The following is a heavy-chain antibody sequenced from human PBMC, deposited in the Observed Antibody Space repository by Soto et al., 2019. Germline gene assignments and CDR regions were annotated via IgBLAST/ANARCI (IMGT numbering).Heavy chain of an antibody. J-gene: IGHJ4*02. CDR1: GYSFTSYW. D-gene: IGHD6-19*01. CDR2: IYPGDSDT. CDR3: ARHVEYSICWYGDY. V-gene: IGHV5-51*01. Sequence: GESLKISCKGSGYSFTSYWIGWVRQMPGKGLEWMGIIYPGDSDTRYSPSFQGQVTISADKSISTAYLQWSTLTASDTAMYYFARHVEYSICWYGDYWGQGTLVTVSS.